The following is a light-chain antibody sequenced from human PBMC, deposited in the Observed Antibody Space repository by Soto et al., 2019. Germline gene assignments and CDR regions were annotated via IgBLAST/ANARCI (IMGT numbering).Light chain of an antibody. Sequence: VLTQPASVSGSLGQSITISCIGTRSDIGSRNSVSWYQHHPGKAPKLMIYDVNIRPSGVSHRFSGSKSGNAASLTISGLQAEDEADYSCASYTAASTMVFGGGTKVTVL. CDR1: RSDIGSRNS. V-gene: IGLV2-14*03. CDR2: DVN. CDR3: ASYTAASTMV. J-gene: IGLJ2*01.